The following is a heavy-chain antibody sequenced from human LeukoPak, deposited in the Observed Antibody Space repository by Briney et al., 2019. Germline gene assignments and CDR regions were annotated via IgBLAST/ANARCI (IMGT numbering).Heavy chain of an antibody. CDR2: IYYSGST. Sequence: SETMSLTCTVSGGSISSGGYYWSWIRQHPGKGLEWIGYIYYSGSTYYNPSLKSRVTISVDTSKNQFSLKLSSVTAADTAVYYCARGMGQLVSYWGQGTLVTVSS. D-gene: IGHD6-6*01. CDR1: GGSISSGGYY. J-gene: IGHJ4*02. CDR3: ARGMGQLVSY. V-gene: IGHV4-31*03.